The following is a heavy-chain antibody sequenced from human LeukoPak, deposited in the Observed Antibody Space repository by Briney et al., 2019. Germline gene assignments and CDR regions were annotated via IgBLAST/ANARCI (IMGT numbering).Heavy chain of an antibody. V-gene: IGHV4-38-2*01. Sequence: ASETLSLTCAVSGYSISSGYYWGWIRQPPGKGLEWIGSIYHSGSTYYTPSLKSRVTISVDTSKSQFSLKLSSVTAADTAVYYCARGYSYGNGYFDYWGQGTLVTVSS. D-gene: IGHD5-18*01. CDR3: ARGYSYGNGYFDY. J-gene: IGHJ4*02. CDR1: GYSISSGYY. CDR2: IYHSGST.